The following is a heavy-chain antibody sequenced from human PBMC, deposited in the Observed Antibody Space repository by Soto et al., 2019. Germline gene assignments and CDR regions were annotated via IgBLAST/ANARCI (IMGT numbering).Heavy chain of an antibody. CDR2: IKQDGSER. Sequence: EVLLVESGGGLVQPGGSLRLSCAASGFSLIPYWMSWVRQAPGKGLEWVANIKQDGSERNYVNSVKGRFTISRDNAKNSVYLEMNSLRAEDTAVYYCARGGVHYFDNSFDYWGQGTPVNVPS. V-gene: IGHV3-7*03. D-gene: IGHD3-22*01. CDR3: ARGGVHYFDNSFDY. CDR1: GFSLIPYW. J-gene: IGHJ4*02.